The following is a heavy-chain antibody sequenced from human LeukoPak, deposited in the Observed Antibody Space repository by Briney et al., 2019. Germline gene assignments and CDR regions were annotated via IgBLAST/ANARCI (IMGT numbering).Heavy chain of an antibody. Sequence: GGSLRLSCAASGFTFSTYGMHWVRQAPGKGLEWVAVISYDGSNKYYTDSVKGRFTISRDNSKNTLYLQMDSLRAEDTAVYYCAREIVATILGYWGQGTLVTVSS. J-gene: IGHJ4*02. CDR2: ISYDGSNK. CDR1: GFTFSTYG. D-gene: IGHD5-12*01. V-gene: IGHV3-30*03. CDR3: AREIVATILGY.